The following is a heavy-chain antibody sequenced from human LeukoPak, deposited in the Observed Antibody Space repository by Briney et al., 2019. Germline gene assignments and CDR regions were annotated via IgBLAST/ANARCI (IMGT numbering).Heavy chain of an antibody. CDR3: AKKSWVVTAAIDY. J-gene: IGHJ4*02. D-gene: IGHD2-21*02. CDR1: GFTFSSYA. V-gene: IGHV3-23*01. CDR2: ISGSGGST. Sequence: PGGSLRLSCAASGFTFSSYAMSWVRQAPGKGLEWVSAISGSGGSTYYADSVKGRFTIARGNSKKTLYLQMNSLRAEDTAVYYCAKKSWVVTAAIDYWGQGTLVTVSS.